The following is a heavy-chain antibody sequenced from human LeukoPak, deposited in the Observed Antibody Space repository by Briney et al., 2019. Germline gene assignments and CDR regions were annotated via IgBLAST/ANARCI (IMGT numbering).Heavy chain of an antibody. J-gene: IGHJ6*02. CDR3: ARGIRYLGATSPALYYYYGMDV. CDR2: TNHSGST. CDR1: GGSFSGYY. Sequence: PSETLSLTCAVYGGSFSGYYWSWIRQPPGKGLEWIGETNHSGSTNYNPSLKSRVTISVDTSKNQFSLKLSSVTAADTAVYYCARGIRYLGATSPALYYYYGMDVWGQGTTVTVSS. V-gene: IGHV4-34*01. D-gene: IGHD1-26*01.